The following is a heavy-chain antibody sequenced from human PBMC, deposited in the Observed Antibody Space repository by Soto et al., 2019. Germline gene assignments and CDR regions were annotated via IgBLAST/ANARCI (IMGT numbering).Heavy chain of an antibody. CDR3: ARALRFLEWFPLNYYYYGMDV. Sequence: SETLSLTCAVSGGSISSGGYSWSWIRQPPGKGLEWIGYIYHSGSTYYNPSLKSRVTISVDTSKNQFSLKLSSVTAADTAVYYCARALRFLEWFPLNYYYYGMDVWGQGTTVTVSS. CDR1: GGSISSGGYS. D-gene: IGHD3-3*01. CDR2: IYHSGST. J-gene: IGHJ6*02. V-gene: IGHV4-30-2*05.